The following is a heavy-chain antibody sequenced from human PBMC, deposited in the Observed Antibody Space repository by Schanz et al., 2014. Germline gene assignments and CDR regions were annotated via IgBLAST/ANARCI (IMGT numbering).Heavy chain of an antibody. CDR1: GYTFTSHG. CDR3: ARDRLECGAECYSVEVFEI. V-gene: IGHV1-46*01. CDR2: INLSGGST. D-gene: IGHD2-21*01. J-gene: IGHJ4*02. Sequence: QVQLVQSGAEVKKPGASVKVSCKASGYTFTSHGISWVRQAPGQGLEWMGIINLSGGSTNNAQKFQGRLTMTRDTSTSTVYMELSSLRSEDTAVYYCARDRLECGAECYSVEVFEIWGQGTLVIVSS.